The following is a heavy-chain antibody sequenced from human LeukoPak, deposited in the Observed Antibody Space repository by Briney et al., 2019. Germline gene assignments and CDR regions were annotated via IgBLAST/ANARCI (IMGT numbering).Heavy chain of an antibody. CDR3: ATRSTSHYYYYYYMDV. D-gene: IGHD2-2*01. Sequence: ASVKVSCKVSGYTLTELSMHWVRQAPGKGLEWMGGFDPEDGETIYAQKFQGRVTMTEDTSTDTAYMELSSLRSEDTAVYYCATRSTSHYYYYYYMDVWGKGTTLTVSS. V-gene: IGHV1-24*01. CDR2: FDPEDGET. J-gene: IGHJ6*03. CDR1: GYTLTELS.